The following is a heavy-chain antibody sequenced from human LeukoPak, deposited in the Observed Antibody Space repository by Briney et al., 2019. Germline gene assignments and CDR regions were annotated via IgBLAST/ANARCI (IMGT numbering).Heavy chain of an antibody. CDR3: ARSLLEYGSGSYGL. Sequence: PGGSLRLSCAASGFTVSSNYMSWVRQAPGKGLEWVSVIYSGGSTYYADSVKGRFTISRDNSKNTLYLQMNSLRAEDTAVYYCARSLLEYGSGSYGLWGRGTLVTVSS. D-gene: IGHD3-10*01. CDR1: GFTVSSNY. J-gene: IGHJ2*01. CDR2: IYSGGST. V-gene: IGHV3-53*01.